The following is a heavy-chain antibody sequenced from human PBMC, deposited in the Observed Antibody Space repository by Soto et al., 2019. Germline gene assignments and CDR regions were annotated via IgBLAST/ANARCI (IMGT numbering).Heavy chain of an antibody. Sequence: SETLSLTCTVSGGSISSYYWSWIRQPAGKGLEWIGRIYTSGSTNYNPSLKSRVTMSVDTSKNQFSLKLSSVTAADTAVYYCARGALVLSGYYYYGMDVWGQGTTVTLSS. CDR1: GGSISSYY. CDR3: ARGALVLSGYYYYGMDV. CDR2: IYTSGST. J-gene: IGHJ6*02. V-gene: IGHV4-4*07. D-gene: IGHD3-9*01.